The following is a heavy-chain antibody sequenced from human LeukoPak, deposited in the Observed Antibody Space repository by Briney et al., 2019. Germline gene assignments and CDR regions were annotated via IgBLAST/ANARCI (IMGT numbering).Heavy chain of an antibody. CDR1: GFTFTRYW. V-gene: IGHV3-7*01. CDR3: ARDGDYIMPPFDY. D-gene: IGHD4-17*01. J-gene: IGHJ4*02. Sequence: GGSLRLPCVASGFTFTRYWMSWVRQAPGKGLEWVANIKQDGSEKHYVDSVKGRFTISRDNARNSVYLQMNSLSDDDTAVYYCARDGDYIMPPFDYWGQGILVTVSS. CDR2: IKQDGSEK.